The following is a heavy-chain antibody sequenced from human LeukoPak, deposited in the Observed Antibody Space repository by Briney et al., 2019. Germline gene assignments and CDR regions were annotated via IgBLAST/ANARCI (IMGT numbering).Heavy chain of an antibody. CDR1: GFTFSSYA. D-gene: IGHD2-15*01. CDR2: ISYDGSNK. V-gene: IGHV3-30*04. Sequence: GGSLRLSCAASGFTFSSYAMHWVRQAPGKGLEWVAVISYDGSNKYYADSVKGRFTISRDNSKNTLYLQMNSLRAEDTAVYYCARRSVAAIDYWGQGTPVTVSS. J-gene: IGHJ4*02. CDR3: ARRSVAAIDY.